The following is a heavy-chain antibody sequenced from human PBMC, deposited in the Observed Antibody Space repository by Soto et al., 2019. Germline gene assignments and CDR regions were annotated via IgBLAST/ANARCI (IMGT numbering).Heavy chain of an antibody. V-gene: IGHV4-34*01. CDR2: INHSGST. Sequence: PSETLSLTCAVYGGSFSGYYWSWIRQPPGKGLEWIGEINHSGSTNYNPSLKSRVTISVDTSKNQFSLKLSSVTAADTAVYYCARGHSSSYYYYGMDVWGKGTTVTVSS. CDR1: GGSFSGYY. CDR3: ARGHSSSYYYYGMDV. J-gene: IGHJ6*04. D-gene: IGHD6-6*01.